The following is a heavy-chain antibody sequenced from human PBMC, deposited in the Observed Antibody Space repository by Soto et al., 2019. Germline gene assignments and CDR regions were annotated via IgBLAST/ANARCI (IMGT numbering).Heavy chain of an antibody. CDR1: GGSISSGDYY. CDR2: IYYSGST. V-gene: IGHV4-30-4*01. Sequence: LSLTCTVSGGSISSGDYYWSWIRQPPGKGLEWIGYIYYSGSTYYNPSLKSRVTISVDTSKNQFSLKLSSVTAADTAVYYCARTVSGGSYYFDYWGQGTLVTVSS. D-gene: IGHD3-16*01. CDR3: ARTVSGGSYYFDY. J-gene: IGHJ4*02.